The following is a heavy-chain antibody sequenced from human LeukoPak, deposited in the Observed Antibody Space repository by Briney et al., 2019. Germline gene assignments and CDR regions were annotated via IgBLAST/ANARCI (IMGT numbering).Heavy chain of an antibody. CDR3: ARDRRIVGGFDY. CDR1: GFTFSSYG. D-gene: IGHD1-26*01. CDR2: IWYDGSNK. J-gene: IGHJ4*02. V-gene: IGHV3-33*01. Sequence: PGRSLGLSCAASGFTFSSYGMHWVRQAPGKGLEWVAVIWYDGSNKYYADSVKGRFTISRDNSKNTLYLQMNSLTAEDTAVYYCARDRRIVGGFDYWGQGTLVTVSS.